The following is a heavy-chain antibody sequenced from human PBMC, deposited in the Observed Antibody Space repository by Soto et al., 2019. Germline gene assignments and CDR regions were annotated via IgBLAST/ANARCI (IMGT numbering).Heavy chain of an antibody. D-gene: IGHD3-22*01. Sequence: SETLSLTCNVSGGSISNYYWTWVRQSPEKGLEWIGYMYYNGNINYNPSLKSRVTISIDTSKNQFSLTLKSVTAADTAVYYCAKDPIVVVPPRLFDYWGQGTLVTVSS. V-gene: IGHV4-59*01. CDR2: MYYNGNI. J-gene: IGHJ4*02. CDR1: GGSISNYY. CDR3: AKDPIVVVPPRLFDY.